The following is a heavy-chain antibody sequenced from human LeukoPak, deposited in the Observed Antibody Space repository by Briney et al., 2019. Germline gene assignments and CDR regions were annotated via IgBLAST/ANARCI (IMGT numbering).Heavy chain of an antibody. CDR1: GGSISTYY. Sequence: SETLSLTCSVSGGSISTYYWSWIRQPPGKGLEWLGYIHYSGSTTYNASLESRVTISVDTAKNQFSLKLSSVTAADTAIYYCARDVKVGWYFDLWGRGALVTVSS. J-gene: IGHJ2*01. CDR3: ARDVKVGWYFDL. V-gene: IGHV4-59*01. CDR2: IHYSGST.